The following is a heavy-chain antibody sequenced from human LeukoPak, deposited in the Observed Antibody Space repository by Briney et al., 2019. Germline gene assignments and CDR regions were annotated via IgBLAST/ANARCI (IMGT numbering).Heavy chain of an antibody. CDR3: ASPSRDFWSGYNYYYYGMDV. D-gene: IGHD3-3*01. V-gene: IGHV3-33*01. Sequence: GGSLTLSCAASGFTLSSYRMHWVRQAPGKGREWVAVIWYDGSNKYYADSVKGRFTISRDNSKNTLYLQMNSLRAEDTAVYYCASPSRDFWSGYNYYYYGMDVWGQGTTVTVSS. CDR2: IWYDGSNK. CDR1: GFTLSSYR. J-gene: IGHJ6*02.